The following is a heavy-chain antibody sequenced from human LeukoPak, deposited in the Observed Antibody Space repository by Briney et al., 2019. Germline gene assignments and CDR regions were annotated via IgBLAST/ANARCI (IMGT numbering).Heavy chain of an antibody. CDR1: GGSISSYY. J-gene: IGHJ3*02. CDR3: ARDRNDYGDYEGAFDI. Sequence: SETLSLTCTVSGGSISSYYWSWIRQPPGKGLEWIGYIYYSGSTNYNPSLKSRVTISVDTSKNQFSLKLSSVTAADTAVYYCARDRNDYGDYEGAFDIWGQGTMVTVSS. CDR2: IYYSGST. D-gene: IGHD4-17*01. V-gene: IGHV4-59*01.